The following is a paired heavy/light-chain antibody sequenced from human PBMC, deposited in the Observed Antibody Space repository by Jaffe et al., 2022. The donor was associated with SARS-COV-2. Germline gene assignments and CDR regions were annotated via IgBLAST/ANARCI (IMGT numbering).Light chain of an antibody. CDR1: QSLLHSNGYNY. J-gene: IGKJ2*01. CDR2: FGS. Sequence: IVMTQSPLSLPVTPGEAASISCRSSQSLLHSNGYNYLDWYLQKPGQSPQLLIYFGSNRASGVPDKFSGSGSGTDFTLKISRVEAEDVGIYYCMQGLQTPTFGQGTKLEVK. V-gene: IGKV2-28*01. CDR3: MQGLQTPT.
Heavy chain of an antibody. Sequence: QLQLQESGPGLVKPSETLSLTCTVSGGSVSSSLFYWAWIRQSPGKGLEWIGSVFYSGNTYYNPSLRSRVTISVDTSKNQFSLNLNSVTATDTAVYYCARHIGAQFGGMIYFFYYMDVWGKGTTVTVSS. CDR2: VFYSGNT. CDR3: ARHIGAQFGGMIYFFYYMDV. J-gene: IGHJ6*03. D-gene: IGHD3-10*01. V-gene: IGHV4-39*01. CDR1: GGSVSSSLFY.